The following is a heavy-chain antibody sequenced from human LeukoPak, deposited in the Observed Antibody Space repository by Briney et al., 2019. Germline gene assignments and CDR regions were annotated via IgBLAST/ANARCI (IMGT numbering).Heavy chain of an antibody. Sequence: ASVKLSCKASGGTFSSYAISWVRQAPGQGLEWMGGIIPIFGTANYAQKFQGRVTITTDESTCTAYMELSSLRSEDTAVYYCARELYGSGSPFDYWGQGTLVTVST. D-gene: IGHD3-10*01. CDR3: ARELYGSGSPFDY. J-gene: IGHJ4*02. CDR1: GGTFSSYA. V-gene: IGHV1-69*05. CDR2: IIPIFGTA.